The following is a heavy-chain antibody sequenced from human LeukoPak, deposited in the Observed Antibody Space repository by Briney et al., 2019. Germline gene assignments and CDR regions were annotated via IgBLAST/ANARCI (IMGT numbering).Heavy chain of an antibody. V-gene: IGHV4-34*01. J-gene: IGHJ5*02. CDR2: INHSGST. Sequence: SETLSLTCAVYGGSFSCYYWSWIRQPPGKGLEWIGEINHSGSTNYNPSLKSRVTISVDTSKNQFSLKLSSVTAADTAVYYCARGKLLSSSSWYYWFDPWGQGTLVTVSS. CDR1: GGSFSCYY. D-gene: IGHD6-13*01. CDR3: ARGKLLSSSSWYYWFDP.